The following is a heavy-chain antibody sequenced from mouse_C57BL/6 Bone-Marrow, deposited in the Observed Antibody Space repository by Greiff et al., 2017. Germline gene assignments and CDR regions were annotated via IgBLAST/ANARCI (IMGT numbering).Heavy chain of an antibody. CDR1: GYTFTSSG. J-gene: IGHJ2*01. V-gene: IGHV1-81*01. CDR2: IYPRSGNT. CDR3: ARSMGGYFDY. Sequence: VQLQQSGAELARPGASVKLSCKASGYTFTSSGISWVKQRTGQGLEWIGEIYPRSGNTYYNEKFKGKDTLTADKSSSTAYMELRSLTSEDSAVYFCARSMGGYFDYWGQGTTLTVSS.